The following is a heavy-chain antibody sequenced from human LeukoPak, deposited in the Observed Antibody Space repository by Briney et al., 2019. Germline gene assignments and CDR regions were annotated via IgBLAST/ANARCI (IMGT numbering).Heavy chain of an antibody. CDR1: GGSINNDDYY. Sequence: PSETLSLTCTVSGGSINNDDYYWNWIRQPPGKGLEWIGFIHYSGSTFYNPSLKSRVIISVDTSRNQFSLKLNSVTAADTAVYFCARVHFSSSRPHRCGFDLWGLGAVVTVSS. V-gene: IGHV4-30-4*01. J-gene: IGHJ3*01. D-gene: IGHD6-13*01. CDR3: ARVHFSSSRPHRCGFDL. CDR2: IHYSGST.